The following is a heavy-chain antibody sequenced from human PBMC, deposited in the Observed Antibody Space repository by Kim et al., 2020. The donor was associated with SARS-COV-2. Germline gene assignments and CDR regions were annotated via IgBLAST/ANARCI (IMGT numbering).Heavy chain of an antibody. CDR1: GFTFGSYG. CDR3: AKARVPAAILYLDS. Sequence: GGSLRLSCAASGFTFGSYGMHWVRQAPGKGLEWVAFISYDGDKKYYADYARGRFTISRDNSKSTLYLQMNSLSPEDAAVYYCAKARVPAAILYLDSWGLGTLVTVSS. J-gene: IGHJ4*02. V-gene: IGHV3-30*02. CDR2: ISYDGDKK. D-gene: IGHD2-2*01.